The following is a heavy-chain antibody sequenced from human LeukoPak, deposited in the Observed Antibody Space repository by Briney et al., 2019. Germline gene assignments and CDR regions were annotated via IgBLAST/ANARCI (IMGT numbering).Heavy chain of an antibody. CDR2: IYYSGST. J-gene: IGHJ3*02. CDR3: ARLMIISYDAFDI. CDR1: GASISSYY. D-gene: IGHD3-16*01. V-gene: IGHV4-59*01. Sequence: SETLSLTCTVSGASISSYYWSWIRQPPGKGLEWIGYIYYSGSTNYNPSLKSRVTISVDTSKNQFSLKLSSVTAADTAVYYCARLMIISYDAFDIWGQGTMVTVSS.